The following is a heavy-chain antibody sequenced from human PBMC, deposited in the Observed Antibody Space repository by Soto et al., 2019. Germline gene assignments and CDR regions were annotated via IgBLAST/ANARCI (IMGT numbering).Heavy chain of an antibody. D-gene: IGHD2-21*01. CDR3: AGGGDGYNFGAVS. J-gene: IGHJ5*02. V-gene: IGHV1-69*01. CDR2: IIPKLGSA. Sequence: QVQLVQSGAEVKKPGSSVQVSCKASGGGNLRDYRTTWVRQAPGQGLEWMGGIIPKLGSANYAQNFQGRVTITADESTSTVYMELRSLRSEDTAVYYCAGGGDGYNFGAVSWGQGTPVTVSS. CDR1: GGGNLRDYR.